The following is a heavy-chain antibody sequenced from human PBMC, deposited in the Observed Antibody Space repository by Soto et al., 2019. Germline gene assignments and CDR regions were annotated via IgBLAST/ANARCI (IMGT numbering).Heavy chain of an antibody. D-gene: IGHD3-22*01. CDR3: ARDRGYYDSSGYYFDY. J-gene: IGHJ4*02. Sequence: LETHSLTSTVSGGTSISYYWSWIRQPTGKGLEWIGYIYYSGSTNYNPSLKSRVTISVDTSKNQFSLKLSSVTAADTAVYYCARDRGYYDSSGYYFDYWGQGTLVTVSS. CDR2: IYYSGST. V-gene: IGHV4-59*01. CDR1: GGTSISYY.